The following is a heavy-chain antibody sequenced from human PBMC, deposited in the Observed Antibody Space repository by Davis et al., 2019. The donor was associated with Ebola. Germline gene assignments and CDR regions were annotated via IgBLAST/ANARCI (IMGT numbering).Heavy chain of an antibody. CDR2: INHSGST. CDR1: GGSISSSSYY. V-gene: IGHV4-39*07. D-gene: IGHD3-22*01. CDR3: ARGGRGPTYYYDSSGYTYYYYYGMDV. J-gene: IGHJ6*02. Sequence: SETLSLTCTVSGGSISSSSYYWSWIRQPPGKGLEWIGEINHSGSTNYNPSLQSRVTISVDTSKNQFSLKLSSVSAADTAVYYCARGGRGPTYYYDSSGYTYYYYYGMDVWGQGTTVTVSS.